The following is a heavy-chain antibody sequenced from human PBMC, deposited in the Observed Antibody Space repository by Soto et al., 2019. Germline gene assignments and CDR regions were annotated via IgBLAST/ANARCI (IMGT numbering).Heavy chain of an antibody. Sequence: THTVSGGSVSSGSYYWSWIRQPPRKGLEWIGYIYYSGSTNYNPSLKSRVTISVDTSKNQFSLKLSSVTAADTAVYYCARAAEDIVVIPAAIVGFDPWGQGTLVTVSS. J-gene: IGHJ5*02. D-gene: IGHD2-2*01. CDR2: IYYSGST. CDR3: ARAAEDIVVIPAAIVGFDP. CDR1: GGSVSSGSYY. V-gene: IGHV4-61*01.